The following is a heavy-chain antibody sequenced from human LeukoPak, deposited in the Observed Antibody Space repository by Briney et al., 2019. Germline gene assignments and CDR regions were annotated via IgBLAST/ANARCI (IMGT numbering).Heavy chain of an antibody. V-gene: IGHV3-11*06. Sequence: GGSLRLSCAASGFTFSDYYMSWIRQAPGKGLKWVSYISSSSSYTNYADSVKGRFTISRDNAKNSLYLQMNSLRAEDTAVYYCARDGRLTMTLEDGMDVWGQGTTVTVSS. CDR2: ISSSSSYT. CDR1: GFTFSDYY. CDR3: ARDGRLTMTLEDGMDV. D-gene: IGHD3-22*01. J-gene: IGHJ6*02.